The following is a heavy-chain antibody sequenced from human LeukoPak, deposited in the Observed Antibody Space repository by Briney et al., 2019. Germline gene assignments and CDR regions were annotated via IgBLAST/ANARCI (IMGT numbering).Heavy chain of an antibody. Sequence: SETLSLTCAVYGGSFSGYYWSWIRQPPGKGLEWIGEINHSGSTNYNPSLKSRVTISVDTSKNQFSLKLSSVTAADTAVYYCAGDVVVVAATYLYWGQGTLVTVSS. CDR2: INHSGST. V-gene: IGHV4-34*01. CDR3: AGDVVVVAATYLY. CDR1: GGSFSGYY. J-gene: IGHJ4*02. D-gene: IGHD2-15*01.